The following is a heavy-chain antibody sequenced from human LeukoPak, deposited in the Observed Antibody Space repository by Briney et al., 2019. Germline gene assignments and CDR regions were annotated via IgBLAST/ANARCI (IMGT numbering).Heavy chain of an antibody. Sequence: GGSLRLSCAASGFTFSSYSMNWVRQAPGKGLEWVSSISSSSSYIYYADSVKGRFTISRDNAKNSLYLQMNSLRAEDTAVYSCARDYGVVAPIDYWGQGTLVTVSS. D-gene: IGHD3-22*01. CDR1: GFTFSSYS. V-gene: IGHV3-21*01. CDR3: ARDYGVVAPIDY. J-gene: IGHJ4*02. CDR2: ISSSSSYI.